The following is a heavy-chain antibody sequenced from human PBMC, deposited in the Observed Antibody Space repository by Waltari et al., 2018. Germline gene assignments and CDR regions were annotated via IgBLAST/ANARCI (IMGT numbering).Heavy chain of an antibody. V-gene: IGHV3-33*01. D-gene: IGHD3-3*02. CDR2: IWYDGINK. CDR3: ARDHFYGGAIPQTRYYYYGMDV. CDR1: GFTFSSYG. Sequence: QVQLVESGGGVVQPGRSLRLSCAASGFTFSSYGMHWVRQAPGKGLEWVAGIWYDGINKDYADSVKGRFTISRDNSKNTLYLQMNSLRAEDTAVYYCARDHFYGGAIPQTRYYYYGMDVWGQGTTVTVSS. J-gene: IGHJ6*02.